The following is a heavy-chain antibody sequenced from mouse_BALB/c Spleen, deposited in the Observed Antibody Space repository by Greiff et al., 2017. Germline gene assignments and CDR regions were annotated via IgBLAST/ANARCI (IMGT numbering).Heavy chain of an antibody. J-gene: IGHJ2*01. CDR1: GFTFSSYA. CDR2: ISSGGST. V-gene: IGHV5-6-5*01. Sequence: EVMLVESGGGLVKPGGSLKLSCAASGFTFSSYAMSWVRQTPEKRLEWVASISSGGSTYYPDSVKGRFTISRENAKNTLYLEMSSLRSEDTAMYYCARGLNFYFDYWGQGTTLTVSS. D-gene: IGHD1-3*01. CDR3: ARGLNFYFDY.